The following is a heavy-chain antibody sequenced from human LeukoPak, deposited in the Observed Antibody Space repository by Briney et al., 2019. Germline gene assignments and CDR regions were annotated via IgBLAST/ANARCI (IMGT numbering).Heavy chain of an antibody. Sequence: GGSLRLSCAASGFTFSSYAMSWVRQAPGKGLEWVSAISGSGGSTYYADSVKGRFTISRDNYKNTLYLQMNSLRAEDTAVYYCAKESLFIAVAPKDAFDIWGQGTMVTVSS. CDR2: ISGSGGST. D-gene: IGHD6-19*01. CDR3: AKESLFIAVAPKDAFDI. CDR1: GFTFSSYA. V-gene: IGHV3-23*01. J-gene: IGHJ3*02.